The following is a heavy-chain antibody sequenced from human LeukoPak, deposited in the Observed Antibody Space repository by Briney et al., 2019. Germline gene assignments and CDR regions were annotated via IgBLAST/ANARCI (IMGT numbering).Heavy chain of an antibody. V-gene: IGHV1-18*01. CDR1: GYTFTRYG. CDR3: ARDFFHGHCAGLSCFLLDY. D-gene: IGHD2-15*01. Sequence: ASVKVSCKASGYTFTRYGIRWVRQAPGQGLEWMGWISANNGDTNSAQKFQDRVTMTTDTSTSTAYMELRSLRSDDTAVYYCARDFFHGHCAGLSCFLLDYWGQGSLVTVSS. CDR2: ISANNGDT. J-gene: IGHJ4*02.